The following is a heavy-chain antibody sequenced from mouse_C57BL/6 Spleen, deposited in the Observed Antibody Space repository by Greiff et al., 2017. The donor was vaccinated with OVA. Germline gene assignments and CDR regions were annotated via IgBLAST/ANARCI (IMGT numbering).Heavy chain of an antibody. Sequence: VQLQQSGPELVKPGDSVKISCKASGYSFTGYFMNWVMQSHGKSLEWIGRINPYNGDTFYTQKFKGKATLTVDKSSSTAHMELRSLTSEDSAVYYCARWGYDYYARDYWGQGTSVTVSS. J-gene: IGHJ4*01. CDR1: GYSFTGYF. CDR2: INPYNGDT. V-gene: IGHV1-20*01. D-gene: IGHD2-2*01. CDR3: ARWGYDYYARDY.